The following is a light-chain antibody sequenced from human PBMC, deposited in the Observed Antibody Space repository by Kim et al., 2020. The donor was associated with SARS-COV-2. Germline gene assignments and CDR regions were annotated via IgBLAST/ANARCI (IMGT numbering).Light chain of an antibody. CDR3: QQYDSSRWT. CDR1: QSVSSIY. V-gene: IGKV3-20*01. Sequence: SPGQKATLSYSASQSVSSIYFAWYQQKPGQAPRLLIYSASSRATGIPDRFSGSVSGTDFTLTISSLEPEDFAVYYCQQYDSSRWTFGQGTKVDIK. CDR2: SAS. J-gene: IGKJ1*01.